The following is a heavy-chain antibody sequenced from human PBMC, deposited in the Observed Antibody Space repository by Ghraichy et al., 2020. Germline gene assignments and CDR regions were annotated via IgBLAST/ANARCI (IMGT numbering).Heavy chain of an antibody. CDR3: ARVGEHRGSAKNIYYYYMDV. J-gene: IGHJ6*03. V-gene: IGHV6-1*01. CDR1: GDSVSSNSAA. Sequence: SETLSLTCAISGDSVSSNSAAWHWIRQSPSRGLEWLGRTYYRSKWYSDYALSVKSRITISPDTSKNQFSLQLNSVTPEDTAVYYCARVGEHRGSAKNIYYYYMDVWGKGTTVTVSS. CDR2: TYYRSKWYS. D-gene: IGHD3-10*01.